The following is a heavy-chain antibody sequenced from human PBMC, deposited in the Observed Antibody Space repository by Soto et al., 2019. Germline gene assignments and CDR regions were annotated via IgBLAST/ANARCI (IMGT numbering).Heavy chain of an antibody. V-gene: IGHV6-1*01. CDR1: GDSVSSDITS. CDR2: TYYRSKWFH. D-gene: IGHD3-10*01. J-gene: IGHJ3*01. Sequence: QGQLQQSGPGLVKPSQTLSLICAISGDSVSSDITSWNWNRQSTSKGLEWLGRTYYRSKWFHDYAASVKSRITINPDTSKNQFSLELNSMPPEDTAVYYCARGNALDVWGQGTVVTVSS. CDR3: ARGNALDV.